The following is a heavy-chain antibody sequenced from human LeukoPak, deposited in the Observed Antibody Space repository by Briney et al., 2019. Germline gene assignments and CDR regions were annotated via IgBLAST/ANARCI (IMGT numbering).Heavy chain of an antibody. CDR2: VDPEDGET. CDR1: GYTFTDYY. CDR3: ATGLMITFGEHQIDN. D-gene: IGHD3-16*01. Sequence: ASVKVSCKVSGYTFTDYYMHWVQQAPGKGLEWMGLVDPEDGETIYAEKFQGRVTITADTSTDTAYMELSSLRSEDTAVYYCATGLMITFGEHQIDNWGQGTLVTVSS. V-gene: IGHV1-69-2*01. J-gene: IGHJ4*02.